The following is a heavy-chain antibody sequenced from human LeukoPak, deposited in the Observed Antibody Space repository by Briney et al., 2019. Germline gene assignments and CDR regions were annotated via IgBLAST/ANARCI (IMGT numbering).Heavy chain of an antibody. CDR3: ARIVRDGYNTNWYFDL. V-gene: IGHV2-26*01. J-gene: IGHJ2*01. D-gene: IGHD5-24*01. CDR2: IYSDDGN. Sequence: SGPTLVNPTETLTLTCTVSGFSLSNIRMGMSWIRQPPGKALEWLAHIYSDDGNSYSTSLKSRLTISKDTSKSQVVLTTTNMDPVDTATYYCARIVRDGYNTNWYFDLWGRGTLVTVSS. CDR1: GFSLSNIRMG.